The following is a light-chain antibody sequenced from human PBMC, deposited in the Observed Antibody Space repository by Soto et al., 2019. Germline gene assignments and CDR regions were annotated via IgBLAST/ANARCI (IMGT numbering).Light chain of an antibody. CDR2: GAS. CDR3: QQYGNSPLT. V-gene: IGKV3-20*01. CDR1: RSITSSY. Sequence: EIVLTQSPGTLSLSPGERAPLSCRASRSITSSYLAWYQQKPGQAPRLLIYGASSRATGIPDRFSGSGSGTDFTLTISRLESEDFAVYHCQQYGNSPLTFGGGTKVDIK. J-gene: IGKJ4*01.